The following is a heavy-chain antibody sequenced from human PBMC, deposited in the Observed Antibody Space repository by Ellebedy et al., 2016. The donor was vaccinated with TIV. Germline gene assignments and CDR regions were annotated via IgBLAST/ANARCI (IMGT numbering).Heavy chain of an antibody. CDR2: IYSGGST. V-gene: IGHV3-53*01. D-gene: IGHD1-26*01. CDR1: GFTVSSNY. Sequence: GESLKISCAASGFTVSSNYMTWVRQAPGKGLEWVSVIYSGGSTYYADSVKGRFTISRDNAKNTVYLQMNSLRLEDTAVYYCATERSGSYYNYWGQGTLVTVSS. J-gene: IGHJ4*02. CDR3: ATERSGSYYNY.